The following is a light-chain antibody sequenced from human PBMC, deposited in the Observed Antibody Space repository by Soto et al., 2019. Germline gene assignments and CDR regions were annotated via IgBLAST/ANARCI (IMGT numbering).Light chain of an antibody. CDR2: GAS. J-gene: IGKJ2*01. V-gene: IGKV3-20*01. CDR3: QQYGSTPPYT. Sequence: EIVLTQSPGTLSLSPGERATLSCRASQSVSSSYLAWYQQKPGQAPRLVIYGASSRATGIPDRFSGSGSGTDVTLTISRLEREDFAVYYCQQYGSTPPYTFGQGTKLEIK. CDR1: QSVSSSY.